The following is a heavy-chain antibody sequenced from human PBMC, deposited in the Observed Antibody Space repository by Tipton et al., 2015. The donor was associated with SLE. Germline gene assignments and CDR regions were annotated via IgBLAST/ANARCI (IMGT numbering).Heavy chain of an antibody. CDR2: IEQDAGTK. Sequence: SLRLSCAAPGFTFRGYWMGWVRQAPGKGLEWVANIEQDAGTKYYVDSVKGRFTISRDNAQNSLFLQMNSLRAEDTAVYYCAWLRVPSYYFDYWGQGMLVIVSS. J-gene: IGHJ4*02. V-gene: IGHV3-7*01. CDR3: AWLRVPSYYFDY. D-gene: IGHD5-12*01. CDR1: GFTFRGYW.